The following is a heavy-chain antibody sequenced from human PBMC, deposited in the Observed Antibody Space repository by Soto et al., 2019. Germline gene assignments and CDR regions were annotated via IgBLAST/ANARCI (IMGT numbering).Heavy chain of an antibody. J-gene: IGHJ6*02. CDR2: ISSSSSYI. CDR3: ARARGWYDYYGMDV. V-gene: IGHV3-21*01. Sequence: PGGSLRLSCAASGFTFSSYSMNWVRQAPGKGLEWVSSISSSSSYISYADSVKGRFTISRDNAKNSLYLQMNSLRAEDTAVYYCARARGWYDYYGMDVWGQGTTVTVSS. CDR1: GFTFSSYS. D-gene: IGHD6-19*01.